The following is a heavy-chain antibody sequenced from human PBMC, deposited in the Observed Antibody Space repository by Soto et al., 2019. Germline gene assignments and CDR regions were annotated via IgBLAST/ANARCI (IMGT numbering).Heavy chain of an antibody. CDR3: ARDYYRGGGNNGSAP. V-gene: IGHV4-4*07. D-gene: IGHD3-22*01. CDR2: MYTKERT. Sequence: QVQLQQSGPGLVKASETLSLTCTVSGGSITNYYWSWIRQPAGKGLEWIGRMYTKERTNYNLSFKTRAPRAGDTSKNHFSRNLSAVPAGNPAFYYGARDYYRGGGNNGSAPGGQAPLAPVSS. CDR1: GGSITNYY. J-gene: IGHJ5*02.